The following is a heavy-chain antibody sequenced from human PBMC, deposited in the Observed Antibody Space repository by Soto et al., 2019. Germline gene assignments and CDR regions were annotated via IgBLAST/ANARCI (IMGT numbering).Heavy chain of an antibody. V-gene: IGHV4-34*01. CDR3: ARGRQQLGTY. CDR1: GGSFGGYY. CDR2: INHSGST. Sequence: QVQLQQWGAGLLKPSETLSLTCAVYGGSFGGYYWSWIRQPPGKGLEWIGEINHSGSTNYNPSLKSRVTISVDTSKNQFSLKLSSVTAADTAVYYCARGRQQLGTYWGQGTLVTVSS. D-gene: IGHD6-13*01. J-gene: IGHJ4*02.